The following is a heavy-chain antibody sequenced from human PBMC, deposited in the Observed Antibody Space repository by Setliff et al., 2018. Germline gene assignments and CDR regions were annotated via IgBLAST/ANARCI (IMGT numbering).Heavy chain of an antibody. V-gene: IGHV4-38-2*01. Sequence: SETLSLTCAVSGFSISSGYYWGWIRQPPGKGLEWIVNIHHSGQTFYNPSLKSRATLSVDTSKNQFSLRLTSVPAADTAVYYCARGGLAAAATHWGQGTLVTVSS. CDR2: IHHSGQT. CDR3: ARGGLAAAATH. CDR1: GFSISSGYY. J-gene: IGHJ4*02. D-gene: IGHD6-13*01.